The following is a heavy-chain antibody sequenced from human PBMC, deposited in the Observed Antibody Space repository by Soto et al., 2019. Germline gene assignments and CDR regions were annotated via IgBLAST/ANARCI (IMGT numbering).Heavy chain of an antibody. CDR1: GGSFSGYY. D-gene: IGHD3-10*01. Sequence: NPSETLSLTCAVYGGSFSGYYWSRIRQPPGKGLEWIGEINHSGSTNYNPSLKSRVTISVDTSKNQFSLKLSSVTAADTAVYYCARGRITMVRGVIKSYGMDVWGQGTTVTVSS. CDR3: ARGRITMVRGVIKSYGMDV. J-gene: IGHJ6*02. CDR2: INHSGST. V-gene: IGHV4-34*01.